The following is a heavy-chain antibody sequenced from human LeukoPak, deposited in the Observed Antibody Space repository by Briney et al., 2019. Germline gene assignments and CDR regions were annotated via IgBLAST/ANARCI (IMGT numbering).Heavy chain of an antibody. Sequence: SETLSLTCAVYGGSFSGYYWSWIRQPPGKGLEWIGEINHSGSTYYNPSLKSRVSISVDTSKNQFSLKLSSVTAADTAVYYCARLDPYYYDSSGFYPFDPWGQGTLVTVSS. J-gene: IGHJ5*02. V-gene: IGHV4-34*01. CDR1: GGSFSGYY. CDR2: INHSGST. D-gene: IGHD3-22*01. CDR3: ARLDPYYYDSSGFYPFDP.